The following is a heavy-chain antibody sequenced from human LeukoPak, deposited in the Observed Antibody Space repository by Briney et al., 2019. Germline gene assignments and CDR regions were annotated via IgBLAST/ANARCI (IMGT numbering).Heavy chain of an antibody. CDR1: GFTFSTFA. J-gene: IGHJ4*02. D-gene: IGHD2-2*01. CDR3: AKSSERRLIVVVPAATFDY. V-gene: IGHV3-23*01. Sequence: GGSLRRSCGASGFTFSTFAMIWVRQAPGNGLEWFSAISGSGGSTYYADSVKGRFTISRDNSKNTLYLQMNSLRAEDTAVYYCAKSSERRLIVVVPAATFDYWGQGTLVTVSS. CDR2: ISGSGGST.